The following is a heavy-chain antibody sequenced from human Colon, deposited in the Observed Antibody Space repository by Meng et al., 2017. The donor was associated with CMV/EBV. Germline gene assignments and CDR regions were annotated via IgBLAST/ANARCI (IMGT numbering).Heavy chain of an antibody. Sequence: GGSLRLSCAASGFTFSSDAMSWVRQAPGKGLEWVSAISGSGGSTYYADSVKGRFTISRDNSKNTLYLQMNSLRAEDTAVYYCAKGSPSFIVVVPAAYNWFDPWGQGTLVTVSS. J-gene: IGHJ5*02. CDR2: ISGSGGST. D-gene: IGHD2-2*01. CDR1: GFTFSSDA. V-gene: IGHV3-23*01. CDR3: AKGSPSFIVVVPAAYNWFDP.